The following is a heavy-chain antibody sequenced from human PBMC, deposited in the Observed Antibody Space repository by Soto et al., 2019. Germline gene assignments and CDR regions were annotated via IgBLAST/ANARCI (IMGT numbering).Heavy chain of an antibody. CDR1: GGSISSDDYY. J-gene: IGHJ4*02. V-gene: IGHV4-30-4*01. D-gene: IGHD2-21*01. CDR3: ARSTGRY. Sequence: SETLSLTCTVSGGSISSDDYYWSWIRQSPGRGLEWIGYIYFSGNTYYNPSLKSRLTISIDASKNQFSLKLRSMTAADTAVYYCARSTGRYWGQGTLVTVSS. CDR2: IYFSGNT.